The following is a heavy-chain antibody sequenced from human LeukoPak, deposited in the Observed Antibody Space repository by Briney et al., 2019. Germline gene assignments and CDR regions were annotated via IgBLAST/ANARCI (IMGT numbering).Heavy chain of an antibody. V-gene: IGHV1-8*01. J-gene: IGHJ5*02. CDR3: ARGGITMVRGAPKQFDP. Sequence: GASVKVSCKASGYTFTSYDINWVRQATGQGLEWMGWMNPNSGNTGYAQKFQGRVTMTRNTSISTAYMELSSLRSEDTAVCYCARGGITMVRGAPKQFDPWGQGTLVTVSS. CDR1: GYTFTSYD. CDR2: MNPNSGNT. D-gene: IGHD3-10*01.